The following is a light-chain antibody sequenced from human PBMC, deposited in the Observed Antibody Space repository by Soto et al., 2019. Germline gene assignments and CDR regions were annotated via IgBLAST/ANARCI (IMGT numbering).Light chain of an antibody. CDR3: QQYNNWPWT. V-gene: IGKV3-15*01. J-gene: IGKJ1*01. CDR1: QSINDT. CDR2: GAS. Sequence: EIVMTQSPATLSVSPGGRATLSCRASQSINDTLAWYQQKPGQAPRLLIYGASTRAPGFPARFSGSGSGTDFPLTISRLQSEDVSVYYCQQYNNWPWTVGQGTKVEIK.